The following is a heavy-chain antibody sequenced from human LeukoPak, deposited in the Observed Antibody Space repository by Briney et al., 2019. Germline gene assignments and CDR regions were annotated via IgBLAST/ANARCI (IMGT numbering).Heavy chain of an antibody. D-gene: IGHD6-19*01. CDR2: ISYDGSNK. Sequence: GGSLRLSCAASGFTFSSYAMHWVRQAPGKGLEWVAVISYDGSNKYYADSVKGRFTISRDNSKNTLYLQMNSLRAEDTAVYYCAKGIIAVAGTIDYWGQGTLVTVSS. J-gene: IGHJ4*02. V-gene: IGHV3-30-3*01. CDR1: GFTFSSYA. CDR3: AKGIIAVAGTIDY.